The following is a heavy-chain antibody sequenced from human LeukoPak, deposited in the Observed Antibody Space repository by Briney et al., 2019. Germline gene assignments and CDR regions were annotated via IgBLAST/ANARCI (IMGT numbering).Heavy chain of an antibody. J-gene: IGHJ4*02. V-gene: IGHV1-69*05. Sequence: SVKVSRKASGGTFSSYAISWVRQAPGQGLEWMGGIIPIFGTANYAQKFQGRVTITTDESTSTAYTELSSLRSEDTAVYYCARNPDYGDTLYYFDYWGQGTLVTVSS. CDR3: ARNPDYGDTLYYFDY. D-gene: IGHD4-17*01. CDR2: IIPIFGTA. CDR1: GGTFSSYA.